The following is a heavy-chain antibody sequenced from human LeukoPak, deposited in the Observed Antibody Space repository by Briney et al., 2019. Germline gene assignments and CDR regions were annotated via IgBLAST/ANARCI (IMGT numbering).Heavy chain of an antibody. V-gene: IGHV4-34*01. CDR3: ARDKTYRMRPPMIVVANWFDP. Sequence: SETLSLTCAVYGGSFSGYYWSWIRPPPGKGLEWIGGINHSGSTNYNPSLKSRVTISVDTSKNQFSLKLSSVTAADTAVYYCARDKTYRMRPPMIVVANWFDPWGQGTLVTVSS. D-gene: IGHD3-22*01. CDR2: INHSGST. J-gene: IGHJ5*02. CDR1: GGSFSGYY.